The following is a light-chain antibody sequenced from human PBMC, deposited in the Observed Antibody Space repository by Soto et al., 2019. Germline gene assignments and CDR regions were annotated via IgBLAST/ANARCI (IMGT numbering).Light chain of an antibody. V-gene: IGKV1-5*01. CDR1: ESINNW. J-gene: IGKJ1*01. CDR3: QQYKTYSQWT. CDR2: DAS. Sequence: DMQLTQSPSTLSASVGDRVTITCRASESINNWLAWLQQNPGRAPKVLIFDASTLESGVPSRFSGSKSGTEFTLAISSLQPDDSATYYCQQYKTYSQWTFGQGTKVEI.